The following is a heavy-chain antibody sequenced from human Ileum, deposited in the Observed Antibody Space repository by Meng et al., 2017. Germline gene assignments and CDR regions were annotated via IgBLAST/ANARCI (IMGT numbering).Heavy chain of an antibody. CDR1: GTW. J-gene: IGHJ4*02. V-gene: IGHV4-4*02. CDR3: ATSNDRDVYYLGY. CDR2: IFQSGRT. Sequence: VALAESRPRRVKPSGTLSLTCAVSGTWWSWVRQPPGKGLEWSGEIFQSGRTNYNPSLKSRVTISIDKSKSQISLQLSAVTAADTAVYSCATSNDRDVYYLGYWGQGTLVTVSS. D-gene: IGHD3-22*01.